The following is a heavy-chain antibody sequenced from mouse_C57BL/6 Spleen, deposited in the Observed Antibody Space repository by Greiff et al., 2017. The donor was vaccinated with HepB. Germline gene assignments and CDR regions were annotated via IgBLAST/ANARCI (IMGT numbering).Heavy chain of an antibody. CDR1: GYAFSSSW. D-gene: IGHD2-4*01. CDR2: IYPGDGDT. J-gene: IGHJ4*01. Sequence: VQLQQSGAELVKPGASVKISCKASGYAFSSSWMNWVKQRPGKGLEWIGRIYPGDGDTNYNGKFKGKATLTADKSSSTAYMQLSSLTSEDSAVYFCARGGLRLWPLYAMDYWGQGTSVTVSS. CDR3: ARGGLRLWPLYAMDY. V-gene: IGHV1-82*01.